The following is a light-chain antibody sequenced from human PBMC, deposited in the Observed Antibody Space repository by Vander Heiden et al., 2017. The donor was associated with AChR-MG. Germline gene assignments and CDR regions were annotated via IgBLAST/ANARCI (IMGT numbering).Light chain of an antibody. J-gene: IGLJ3*02. V-gene: IGLV1-47*02. CDR1: SPNIGSNY. CDR3: AAWDDSLSSWV. Sequence: QSVLTQPPSASGTPGQRVTTPCSGRSPNIGSNYVYWYQQLPGTAPKLLIYSNNQRPSGVPDRFSGSKSGTSASLAISGHRSEDEADYYCAAWDDSLSSWVFGGGTKLTVL. CDR2: SNN.